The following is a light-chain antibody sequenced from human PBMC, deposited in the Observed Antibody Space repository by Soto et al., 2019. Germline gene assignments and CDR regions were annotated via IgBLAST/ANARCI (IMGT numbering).Light chain of an antibody. CDR3: CSYAGSYTYV. Sequence: QSVLTQPASVSGSLGQSITISCTGTSSDVGAYNYVSWYQQHPDKAPKLLIFEVTKRPSGVPDRFSGSKSGNTASLTISGLQAEDEADYYCCSYAGSYTYVFGTGTKVTVL. CDR1: SSDVGAYNY. CDR2: EVT. V-gene: IGLV2-11*01. J-gene: IGLJ1*01.